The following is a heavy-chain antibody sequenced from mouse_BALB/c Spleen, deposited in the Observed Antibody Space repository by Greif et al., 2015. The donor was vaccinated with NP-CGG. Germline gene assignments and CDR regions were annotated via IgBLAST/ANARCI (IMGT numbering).Heavy chain of an antibody. CDR1: GFTFNTNA. J-gene: IGHJ2*01. CDR3: VRDGKFDY. Sequence: DVHLVESGGGLVQPKGSLKLSCAATGFTFNTNAMNWVRQAPGKGLEWVARIRSKSNNYATYYADSVKDRFTISRDDSQSMLYLQMNNLKTEDTAMYYCVRDGKFDYWGQGTTLTVSS. CDR2: IRSKSNNYAT. D-gene: IGHD2-1*01. V-gene: IGHV10S3*01.